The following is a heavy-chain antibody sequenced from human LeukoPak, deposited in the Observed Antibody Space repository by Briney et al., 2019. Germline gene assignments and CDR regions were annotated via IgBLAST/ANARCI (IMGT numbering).Heavy chain of an antibody. V-gene: IGHV4-34*01. D-gene: IGHD3-10*01. J-gene: IGHJ3*02. Sequence: SETLSLTCAVYGGSFSGYYWSWIRQPPGKGLEWIGDVNHSGSTNYNPSLKSRVTISLDTSKNQFSLKLSSLTAADTAVYYCARRVAGESRAFDIWGQGTMVTVSS. CDR2: VNHSGST. CDR1: GGSFSGYY. CDR3: ARRVAGESRAFDI.